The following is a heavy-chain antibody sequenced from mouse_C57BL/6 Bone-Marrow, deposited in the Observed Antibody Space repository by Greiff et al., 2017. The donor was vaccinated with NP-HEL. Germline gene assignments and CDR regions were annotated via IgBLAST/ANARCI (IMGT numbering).Heavy chain of an antibody. Sequence: DVQLVESGGGLVKPGGSLKLSCAASGFTFSDYGMHWVRQAPEKGLEWVAYISRGSSTTSYADKVKGRFTISRDNAKSTLFLQMTSLTSEDTAVYYCARTYSHGSSFFDYWGQGTTLTVSS. D-gene: IGHD1-1*01. CDR1: GFTFSDYG. J-gene: IGHJ2*01. CDR2: ISRGSSTT. CDR3: ARTYSHGSSFFDY. V-gene: IGHV5-17*01.